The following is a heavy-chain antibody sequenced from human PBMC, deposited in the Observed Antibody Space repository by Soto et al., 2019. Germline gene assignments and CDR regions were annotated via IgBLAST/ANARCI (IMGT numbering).Heavy chain of an antibody. CDR3: ARGLTRVDYYYYMDV. J-gene: IGHJ6*03. CDR1: GGSFSGYY. D-gene: IGHD3-9*01. CDR2: INHSGST. Sequence: SETLSLTCAVYGGSFSGYYWSWIRQPPGKGLEWIGEINHSGSTNYNPSLKSRVTISVDTSKNQFSLKLSSVTAADTAVYYCARGLTRVDYYYYMDVWGKGTTVTVSS. V-gene: IGHV4-34*01.